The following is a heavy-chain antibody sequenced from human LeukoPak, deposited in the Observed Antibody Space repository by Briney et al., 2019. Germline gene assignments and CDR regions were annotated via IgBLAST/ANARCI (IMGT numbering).Heavy chain of an antibody. J-gene: IGHJ4*02. V-gene: IGHV1-2*02. D-gene: IGHD6-13*01. CDR2: INGNTGDT. CDR3: AREYSSSLFDY. Sequence: ASVKVSCKASGYTFTGHYVHWGRQAPGQGLEWMGWINGNTGDTNYAQRFQGRVTMIRETSISTMYMELSRLRSDDTAVYCCAREYSSSLFDYWGQGTLVTVSS. CDR1: GYTFTGHY.